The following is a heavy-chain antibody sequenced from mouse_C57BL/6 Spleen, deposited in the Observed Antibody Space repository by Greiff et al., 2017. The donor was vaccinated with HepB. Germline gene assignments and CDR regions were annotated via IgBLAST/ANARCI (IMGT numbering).Heavy chain of an antibody. CDR3: AREAYGSSYEDY. CDR2: IYPGSGST. J-gene: IGHJ2*01. D-gene: IGHD1-1*01. Sequence: QVQLQQPGAELVKPGASVQMSCKASGYTFTSYWITWVKQRPGQGLEWIGDIYPGSGSTNYNEKFKSKATLTVDTSSSTAYMQLSSLTSEDSAVYYCAREAYGSSYEDYWGQGTTLTVSS. CDR1: GYTFTSYW. V-gene: IGHV1-55*01.